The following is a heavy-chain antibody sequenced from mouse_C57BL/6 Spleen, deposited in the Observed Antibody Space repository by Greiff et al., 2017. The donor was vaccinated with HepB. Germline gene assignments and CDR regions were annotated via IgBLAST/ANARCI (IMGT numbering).Heavy chain of an antibody. CDR2: ISYDGSN. V-gene: IGHV3-6*01. D-gene: IGHD1-1*01. Sequence: EVKVEESGPGLVKPSQSLSLTCSVTGYSITSGYYWNWIRQFPGNKLEWMGYISYDGSNNYNPSLKNRISITRDTSKNQFFLKLNSVTTEDTATYYCARDEGYYGRGFAYWGQGTLVTVSA. J-gene: IGHJ3*01. CDR1: GYSITSGYY. CDR3: ARDEGYYGRGFAY.